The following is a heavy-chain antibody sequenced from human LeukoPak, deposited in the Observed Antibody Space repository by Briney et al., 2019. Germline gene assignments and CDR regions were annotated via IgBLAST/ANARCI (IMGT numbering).Heavy chain of an antibody. CDR1: GFIFNNHG. CDR2: ISNDGGGT. D-gene: IGHD3-22*01. Sequence: GGSLRLSCAASGFIFNNHGLVWVRQALGKGLEWVSAISNDGGGTTYADFVKGRFSVSRDNSKNTLFLQMNSLRAKDTALYYCAKGSSGYFFDLWGQGTLVTVSS. V-gene: IGHV3-23*01. J-gene: IGHJ4*02. CDR3: AKGSSGYFFDL.